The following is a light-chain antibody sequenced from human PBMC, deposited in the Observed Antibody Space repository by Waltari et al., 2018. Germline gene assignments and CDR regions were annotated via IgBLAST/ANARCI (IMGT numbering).Light chain of an antibody. CDR2: KAS. CDR1: QSSSSW. V-gene: IGKV1-5*03. J-gene: IGKJ2*01. Sequence: DIHMTQSPSTLSASVGDRGTITCRASQSSSSWLAWYQQKPGKAPKLLIYKASSLESGVPSRFSGSGSGTEFTLPISSLQPDDFATYYCQQYNSYSPYTFGQGTKLEIK. CDR3: QQYNSYSPYT.